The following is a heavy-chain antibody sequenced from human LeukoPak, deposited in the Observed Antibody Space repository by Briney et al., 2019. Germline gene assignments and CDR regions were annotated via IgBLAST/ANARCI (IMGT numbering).Heavy chain of an antibody. J-gene: IGHJ4*02. CDR1: GGSIRSSSYY. Sequence: PSETLSLTCTVSGGSIRSSSYYWGWIRQPPWKGLAWIGGIYYSGSTYYNASLKSRGTISVDTSKNQFSLKLNSVTAADTAVYFCARQVVAVAGTGYFDYWGQGTLVTVSS. D-gene: IGHD6-19*01. CDR3: ARQVVAVAGTGYFDY. V-gene: IGHV4-39*01. CDR2: IYYSGST.